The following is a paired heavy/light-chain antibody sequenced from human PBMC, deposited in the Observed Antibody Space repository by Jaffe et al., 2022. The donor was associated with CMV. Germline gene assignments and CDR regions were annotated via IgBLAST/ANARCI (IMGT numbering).Heavy chain of an antibody. CDR2: IYYSGST. CDR3: ARHLRITMVRGHGDPVGGWFDP. V-gene: IGHV4-39*01. J-gene: IGHJ5*02. D-gene: IGHD3-10*01. CDR1: GGSISSSSYY. Sequence: QLQLQESGPGLVKPSETLSLTCTVSGGSISSSSYYWGWIRQPPGKGLEWIGSIYYSGSTYYNPSLKSRVTISVDTSKNQFSLKLSSVTAADTAVYYCARHLRITMVRGHGDPVGGWFDPWGQGTLVTVSS.
Light chain of an antibody. J-gene: IGLJ1*01. CDR3: CSYAGSSTTYV. V-gene: IGLV2-23*02. CDR1: SSDVGSYNL. Sequence: QSALTQPASVSGSPGQSITISCTGTSSDVGSYNLVSWYQQHPGKAPKLMIYEVSKRPSGVSNRFSGSKSGNTASLTISGLQAEDEADYYCCSYAGSSTTYVFGTGTKVTVL. CDR2: EVS.